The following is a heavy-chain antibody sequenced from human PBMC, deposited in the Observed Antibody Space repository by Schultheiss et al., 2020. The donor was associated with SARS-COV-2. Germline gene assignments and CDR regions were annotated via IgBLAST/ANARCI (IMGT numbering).Heavy chain of an antibody. V-gene: IGHV4-59*01. Sequence: ESLKISCAVYGGSFSGYYWSWIRQPPGKGLEWIGYIYYSGSTNYNPSLKSRVTISVDTSKNQFSLKLSSVTAADTAVYYCARGESSSSGWFDPWGQGTLVTVSS. D-gene: IGHD6-6*01. CDR1: GGSFSGYY. CDR2: IYYSGST. J-gene: IGHJ5*02. CDR3: ARGESSSSGWFDP.